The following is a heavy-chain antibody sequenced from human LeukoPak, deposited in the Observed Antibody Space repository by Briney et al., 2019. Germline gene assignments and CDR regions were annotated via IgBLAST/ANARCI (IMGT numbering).Heavy chain of an antibody. CDR1: GYSFTSYW. D-gene: IGHD2-2*01. CDR2: IYPGDSDT. V-gene: IGHV5-51*01. CDR3: ARHAEYCSSSSCPWSY. J-gene: IGHJ4*02. Sequence: GESLKISCQGSGYSFTSYWIGWVRQMPGKGLEWMGIIYPGDSDTRYSPSFQGQVTISAAKSISTSSLQWSSLKASDTARYYCARHAEYCSSSSCPWSYWGQGTLVTVSS.